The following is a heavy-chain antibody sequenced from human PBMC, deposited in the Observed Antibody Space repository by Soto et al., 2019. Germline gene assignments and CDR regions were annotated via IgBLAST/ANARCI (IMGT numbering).Heavy chain of an antibody. J-gene: IGHJ4*02. V-gene: IGHV1-3*01. D-gene: IGHD6-19*01. CDR2: INAGNGNT. Sequence: ASVKVSCKASGYTFTCYAMHWARQAPGQRLEWMGWINAGNGNTKYSQKFQGRVTITRDTSASTAYMELSSLRSEDTAVYYCARVIGGWYYFDYWGQGTLVTVSS. CDR1: GYTFTCYA. CDR3: ARVIGGWYYFDY.